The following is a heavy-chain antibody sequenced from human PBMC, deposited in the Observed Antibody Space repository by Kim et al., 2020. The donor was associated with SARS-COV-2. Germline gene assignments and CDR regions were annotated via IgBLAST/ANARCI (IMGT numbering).Heavy chain of an antibody. CDR1: GFTFSSYA. Sequence: GGSLRLSCAASGFTFSSYAMSWVRQAPGKGLEWVSAISGSGGSTYYADSVTGRFTISRDNSKNTLYLQMNSLRAEDTAVYYCAKSMLYDYVWGSYRPSYYYYGMDVWGQGTTVTVSS. CDR3: AKSMLYDYVWGSYRPSYYYYGMDV. J-gene: IGHJ6*02. V-gene: IGHV3-23*01. CDR2: ISGSGGST. D-gene: IGHD3-16*02.